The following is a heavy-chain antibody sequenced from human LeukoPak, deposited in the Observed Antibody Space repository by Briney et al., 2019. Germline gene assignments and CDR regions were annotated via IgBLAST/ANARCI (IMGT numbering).Heavy chain of an antibody. CDR3: ARDRAMASLYYFDY. CDR1: GFTFSSYG. D-gene: IGHD5-24*01. V-gene: IGHV3-33*01. Sequence: GRSLRLSCAASGFTFSSYGMHWVRQAPGKGLEWVAIIWYDGSSKYYAGSVKGRFTISRDNSKNTLYLQMNSLRAEDTSVYFCARDRAMASLYYFDYWGQGTLVTVSS. CDR2: IWYDGSSK. J-gene: IGHJ4*02.